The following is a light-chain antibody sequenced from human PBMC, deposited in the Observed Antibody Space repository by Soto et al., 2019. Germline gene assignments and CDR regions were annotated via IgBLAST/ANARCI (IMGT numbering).Light chain of an antibody. Sequence: TQVAESPSSLSDAVEDRALLTSRASQSISSYLNWYQQKPGKAPKLLIYAASSLQSGVPSRFSGSGSGTDFTLTISSLQPDDFATYYCHQSYSTPWTFGQGTRWIS. V-gene: IGKV1-39*01. CDR1: QSISSY. CDR2: AAS. CDR3: HQSYSTPWT. J-gene: IGKJ1*01.